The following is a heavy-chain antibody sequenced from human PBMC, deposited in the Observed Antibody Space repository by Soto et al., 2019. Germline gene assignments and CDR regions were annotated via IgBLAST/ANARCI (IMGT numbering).Heavy chain of an antibody. CDR1: GGTFSSYA. D-gene: IGHD5-18*01. V-gene: IGHV1-69*12. J-gene: IGHJ6*02. Sequence: QVQLVQSGAEVKKPGSSVKVSCKASGGTFSSYAISWVRQAPGQGLEWMGGIIPIFGTANYAQKFQGRVTMTADESTSTAYMELSSLRSGDTAVYYCARDDVDTAMPYGMDVWGQGTTVTVSS. CDR3: ARDDVDTAMPYGMDV. CDR2: IIPIFGTA.